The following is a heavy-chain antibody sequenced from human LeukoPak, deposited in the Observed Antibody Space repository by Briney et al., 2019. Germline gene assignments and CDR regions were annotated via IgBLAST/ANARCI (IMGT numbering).Heavy chain of an antibody. CDR3: ARETPRRGETRDGYR. CDR1: GFTFSNSA. V-gene: IGHV3-23*01. CDR2: ISASGDTT. J-gene: IGHJ4*02. D-gene: IGHD5-24*01. Sequence: GGSLRLSCAASGFTFSNSAMTWVRQSPGKGLEWVSDISASGDTTHYADSVKGRFTISRDNSKHTLYLQINSLRVEDTAVYYCARETPRRGETRDGYRWGQGTLVTVSS.